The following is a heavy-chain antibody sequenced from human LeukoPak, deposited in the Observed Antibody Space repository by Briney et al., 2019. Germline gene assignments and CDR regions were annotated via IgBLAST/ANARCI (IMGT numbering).Heavy chain of an antibody. CDR3: AGVRGMDYYMDV. Sequence: GGSLRLSCAASGFTFSSYSMNWVRQAPGKGLEWVSSISSSSSYIYYADSVKGRFTISRDNAKNSLYLQMNSLRAEDTAVYYCAGVRGMDYYMDVWGKGTTVTVSS. V-gene: IGHV3-21*01. J-gene: IGHJ6*03. CDR2: ISSSSSYI. CDR1: GFTFSSYS. D-gene: IGHD6-13*01.